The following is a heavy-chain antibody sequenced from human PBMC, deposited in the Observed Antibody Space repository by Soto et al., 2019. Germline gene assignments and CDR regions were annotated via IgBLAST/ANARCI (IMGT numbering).Heavy chain of an antibody. J-gene: IGHJ3*02. V-gene: IGHV3-23*01. D-gene: IGHD4-17*01. Sequence: GGSLRLSCAASRFTFSLYAMTWVRQAPGKGLEWVSSIVGSGGYARYTDSVQGRFTISRDNSKNTLYLQMNSLRTEDTALYYCARDPNGDYIGAFDNWGQGTMVTVSS. CDR2: IVGSGGYA. CDR1: RFTFSLYA. CDR3: ARDPNGDYIGAFDN.